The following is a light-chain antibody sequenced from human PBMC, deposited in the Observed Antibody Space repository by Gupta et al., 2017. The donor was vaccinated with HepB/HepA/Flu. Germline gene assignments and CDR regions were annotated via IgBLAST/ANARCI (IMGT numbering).Light chain of an antibody. CDR1: QTIKNF. Sequence: DIRLTQSPSSLSASVGDRVTITCRASQTIKNFLNWYQQKPGQAPKLLIYATSSLQSGVPSRFSGSGSGSGSGTDFTLTIRRLQPDDFATYYCQQSDSTPLSFGGGTKLEIK. CDR2: ATS. J-gene: IGKJ4*01. CDR3: QQSDSTPLS. V-gene: IGKV1-39*01.